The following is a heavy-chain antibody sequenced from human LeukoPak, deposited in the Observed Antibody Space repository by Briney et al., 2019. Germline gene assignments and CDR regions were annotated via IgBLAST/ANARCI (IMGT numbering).Heavy chain of an antibody. D-gene: IGHD3-22*01. CDR3: ATDSMIVAKYAFDI. CDR2: FDPEDGET. J-gene: IGHJ3*02. V-gene: IGHV1-24*01. CDR1: GYTLTELS. Sequence: ASVKVSCKVSGYTLTELSLHWVRQAPGKGLEWMGGFDPEDGETIYAQKFQGRVTMTEDTSTDTAYMELSSLRSEDTAVYYCATDSMIVAKYAFDIWGQGQWSPSLQ.